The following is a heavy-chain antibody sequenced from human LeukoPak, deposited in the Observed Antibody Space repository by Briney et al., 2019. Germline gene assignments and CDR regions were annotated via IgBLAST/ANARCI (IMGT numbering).Heavy chain of an antibody. CDR2: IWYDGSNK. CDR3: ARENHDILTGYYKGLDY. D-gene: IGHD3-9*01. CDR1: GFNFSDYY. J-gene: IGHJ4*02. V-gene: IGHV3-33*08. Sequence: PGGSLRLSCAASGFNFSDYYMSWIRQTPGKGLEWVSVIWYDGSNKYYADSVKGRFTISRDNSKNTLYLQMNSLRAEDTAVYYCARENHDILTGYYKGLDYWGQGTLVTVSS.